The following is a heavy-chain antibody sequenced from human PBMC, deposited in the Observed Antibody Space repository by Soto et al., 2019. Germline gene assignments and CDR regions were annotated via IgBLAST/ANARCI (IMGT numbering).Heavy chain of an antibody. CDR1: GFTFNTYG. J-gene: IGHJ6*02. CDR3: ARGDCTGAYCYSWPFNYGVDV. V-gene: IGHV3-33*08. D-gene: IGHD2-15*01. Sequence: QVQLVESGGGVVQPGGSLRLSCTTSGFTFNTYGMHWVRQAPGKGLEWVAIIWYDGSNKYYADSVKGRFTISRDNSKNTLYLHMNSLRDEDTALYYCARGDCTGAYCYSWPFNYGVDVWGQGTTVTVSS. CDR2: IWYDGSNK.